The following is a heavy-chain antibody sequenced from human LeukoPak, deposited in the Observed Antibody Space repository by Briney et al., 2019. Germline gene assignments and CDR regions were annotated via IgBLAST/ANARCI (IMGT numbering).Heavy chain of an antibody. CDR3: AREGRDMTASHFDY. D-gene: IGHD2-21*02. CDR1: GFSFSSYA. CDR2: MRTSGDAT. J-gene: IGHJ4*02. V-gene: IGHV3-23*01. Sequence: GGSLRLSCAACGFSFSSYAMTWVRQVLGKGLEWVSEMRTSGDATFYADSVKGRFTGSRDNSKNTLYLQRNSLRAEDTALYYCAREGRDMTASHFDYWGQGTLVTVSS.